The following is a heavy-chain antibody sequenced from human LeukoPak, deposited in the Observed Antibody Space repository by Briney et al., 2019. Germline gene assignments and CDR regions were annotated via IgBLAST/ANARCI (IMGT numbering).Heavy chain of an antibody. V-gene: IGHV1-69*01. CDR1: GGTFSSYA. CDR3: ARDPDYGDYVGIRSTSDY. J-gene: IGHJ4*02. Sequence: SVKVSCKASGGTFSSYAISWVRQAPGQGLEWMGGIIPIFGTANYAQKFQGRVTITAEESTSTAYMELSSLRSEDTAVYYCARDPDYGDYVGIRSTSDYWGQGTLVTVSS. D-gene: IGHD4-17*01. CDR2: IIPIFGTA.